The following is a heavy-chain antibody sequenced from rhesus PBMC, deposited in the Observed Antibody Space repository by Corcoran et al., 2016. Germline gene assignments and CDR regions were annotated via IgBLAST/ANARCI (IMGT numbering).Heavy chain of an antibody. D-gene: IGHD6-37*01. V-gene: IGHV4-160*01. CDR1: SGSISGYY. CDR3: ARRPNSGDWSLDY. J-gene: IGHJ4*01. CDR2: IYGSGGGT. Sequence: QVQLQESGPGLVKPSETLSLTCAVSSGSISGYYWSWIRQPPGKGLEWIGRIYGSGGGTDYNPSLKSRVTISTDPSKNQFSLKLRSVTAADTAVYFCARRPNSGDWSLDYWGQGVLVTVSS.